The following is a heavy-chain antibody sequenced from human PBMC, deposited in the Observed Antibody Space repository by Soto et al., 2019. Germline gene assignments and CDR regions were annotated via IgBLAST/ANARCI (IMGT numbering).Heavy chain of an antibody. CDR1: GYSISSGYY. J-gene: IGHJ2*01. D-gene: IGHD4-4*01. Sequence: TSETLSLTCAVSGYSISSGYYWGWIRQPPGKGLEWIGSIYHSGSTYYNPSLKSRVTISVDTSKNQFSLKLSSVTAADTAVYYCARVYSNPHWCFDLWGRGTLVTVSS. CDR2: IYHSGST. CDR3: ARVYSNPHWCFDL. V-gene: IGHV4-38-2*01.